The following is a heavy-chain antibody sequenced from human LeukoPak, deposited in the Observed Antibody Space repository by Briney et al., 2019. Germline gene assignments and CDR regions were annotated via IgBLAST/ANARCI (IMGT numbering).Heavy chain of an antibody. V-gene: IGHV3-66*01. CDR1: GFSVSNTY. CDR2: IYSGGST. J-gene: IGHJ6*02. CDR3: ARDYPDYYYYYGMDV. Sequence: GGSLRLSCEASGFSVSNTYTSWVRQAPGKGLEWVSVIYSGGSTYYADSVKDRFIISRDNSKNTLYLQMNSLRAEDTAVYYCARDYPDYYYYYGMDVWGQGTTVTVSS.